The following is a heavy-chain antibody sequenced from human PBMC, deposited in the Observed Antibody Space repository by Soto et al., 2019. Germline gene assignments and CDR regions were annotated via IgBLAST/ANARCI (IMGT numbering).Heavy chain of an antibody. CDR3: ARVRRSGWYLDY. D-gene: IGHD6-19*01. J-gene: IGHJ4*02. V-gene: IGHV4-39*01. CDR2: VYFSGAT. Sequence: QLQLQESGPGLVKTSETLSLTCIVSGDSISSSSYYWGWIRQPPGKGLEWMGSVYFSGATNYNSALKSRVTISVDTPKNQFSLKLSSVTAADTAVYYCARVRRSGWYLDYCGQGTLVTVSS. CDR1: GDSISSSSYY.